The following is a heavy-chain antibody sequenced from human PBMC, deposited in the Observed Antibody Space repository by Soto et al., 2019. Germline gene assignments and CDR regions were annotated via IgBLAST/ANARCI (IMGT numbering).Heavy chain of an antibody. D-gene: IGHD3-22*01. CDR2: ISGSGGIT. Sequence: GGSLRLSCAASGFTFSSSAMSWVRQAPGKGLEWVSAISGSGGITYYADSVKGRFTISRDNSKNTLYLQMNSLRAEDTAVYYCAKDLHYYDSSGYGPPHAFDIWGQGTMVTVSS. V-gene: IGHV3-23*01. CDR1: GFTFSSSA. CDR3: AKDLHYYDSSGYGPPHAFDI. J-gene: IGHJ3*02.